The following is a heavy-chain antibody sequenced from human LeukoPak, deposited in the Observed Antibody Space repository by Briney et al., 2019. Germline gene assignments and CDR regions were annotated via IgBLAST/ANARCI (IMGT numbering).Heavy chain of an antibody. CDR2: IYYSGST. V-gene: IGHV4-59*01. J-gene: IGHJ4*02. CDR3: ARARNSVDFDY. CDR1: GGSISSYY. Sequence: PSETLSLTCTVSGGSISSYYWSWIRQPPGKGLEWIGYIYYSGSTNYNPSLKSRVTISVDTSKNQFSLKLSSVTAADTAVYYCARARNSVDFDYWGQGTLVTVSS. D-gene: IGHD1-14*01.